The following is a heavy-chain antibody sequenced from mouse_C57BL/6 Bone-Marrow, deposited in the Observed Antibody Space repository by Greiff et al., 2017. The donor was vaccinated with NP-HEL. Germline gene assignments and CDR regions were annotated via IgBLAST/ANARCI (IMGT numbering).Heavy chain of an antibody. CDR2: ISSGSSTI. J-gene: IGHJ3*01. CDR1: GFTFSDYG. D-gene: IGHD2-12*01. V-gene: IGHV5-17*01. CDR3: ADYSSFAY. Sequence: EVKLVESGGGLVKPGGSLKLSCAASGFTFSDYGMHWVRQAPEKGLEWVAYISSGSSTIYYADTVKGRFTISRDNAKKTLFLQMTSLRSEDTAMYYCADYSSFAYWGQGTLVTVSA.